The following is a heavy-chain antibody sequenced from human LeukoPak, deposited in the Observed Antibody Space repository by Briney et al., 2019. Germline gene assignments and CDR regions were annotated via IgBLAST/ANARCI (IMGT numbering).Heavy chain of an antibody. D-gene: IGHD3-10*01. V-gene: IGHV4-30-2*01. CDR3: ARKENVYYYFDY. CDR2: IYHSGTT. CDR1: GGSFSSGGYS. Sequence: SETLSLTCAVSGGSFSSGGYSWSWIRQPPGKGLEWIGYIYHSGTTYYNPSLQSRVTMSVDTSKNQFSLKLSSVTAVDTAVYYCARKENVYYYFDYWGQGTLVTVSS. J-gene: IGHJ4*02.